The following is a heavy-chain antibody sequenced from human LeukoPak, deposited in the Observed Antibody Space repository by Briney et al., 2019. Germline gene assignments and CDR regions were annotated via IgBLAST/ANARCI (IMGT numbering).Heavy chain of an antibody. CDR1: GYTFTSYG. CDR2: ISAYNGNT. CDR3: ARVVSTYYDFWSGYFYFDY. Sequence: ASVKVSCKASGYTFTSYGISWVRQAPGQGLEWMGWISAYNGNTNYAQKLQGRVTMTTDISTSTAYMELRSLRSDDTAVYYCARVVSTYYDFWSGYFYFDYWGQGTLVTVSS. D-gene: IGHD3-3*01. V-gene: IGHV1-18*01. J-gene: IGHJ4*02.